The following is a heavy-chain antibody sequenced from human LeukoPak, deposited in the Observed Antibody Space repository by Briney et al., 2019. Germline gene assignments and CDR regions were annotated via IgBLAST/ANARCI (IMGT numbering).Heavy chain of an antibody. J-gene: IGHJ4*02. Sequence: KPSETLSLTCAVYGGSLSGFYWSWIRQPPGKGLEWIGSIYYSGSTYYNPSLKSRVTISVDTSKNQFSLKLSSVTAADTAVYYCAREPPVCSGGSCYYFDYWGQGTLVTVSS. CDR2: IYYSGST. V-gene: IGHV4-34*01. CDR1: GGSLSGFY. CDR3: AREPPVCSGGSCYYFDY. D-gene: IGHD2-15*01.